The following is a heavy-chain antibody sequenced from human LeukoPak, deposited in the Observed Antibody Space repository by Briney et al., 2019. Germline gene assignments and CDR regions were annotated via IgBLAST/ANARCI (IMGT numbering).Heavy chain of an antibody. CDR1: GGSISSYY. Sequence: PSGTLSLTCAVSGGSISSYYWSWIRQPPGKGLEWIGYIYYSGSTNYNPSLKSRITISVDTSKNQFSLKLSSVTAADTAVYYCARAPPHYDILTGYYILDYWGQGTLVTVSS. J-gene: IGHJ4*02. V-gene: IGHV4-59*01. CDR2: IYYSGST. D-gene: IGHD3-9*01. CDR3: ARAPPHYDILTGYYILDY.